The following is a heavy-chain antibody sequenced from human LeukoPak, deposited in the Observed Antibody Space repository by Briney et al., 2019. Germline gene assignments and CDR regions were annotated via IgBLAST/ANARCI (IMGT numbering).Heavy chain of an antibody. Sequence: PSETLSLTCAVYGGSFSGYYWSWIRQPPGKGLEWIGEINHSGSTNYNLSLKSRVTISVDTSKNQFSLKLSSVTAADTAVYYCARGGLTRYCSSTSCYRWFDPWGQGTLVTVSS. J-gene: IGHJ5*02. CDR2: INHSGST. CDR3: ARGGLTRYCSSTSCYRWFDP. CDR1: GGSFSGYY. V-gene: IGHV4-34*01. D-gene: IGHD2-2*01.